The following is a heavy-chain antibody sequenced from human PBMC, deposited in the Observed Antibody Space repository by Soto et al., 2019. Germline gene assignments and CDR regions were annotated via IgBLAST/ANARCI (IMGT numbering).Heavy chain of an antibody. J-gene: IGHJ4*02. CDR1: GFSFSSAW. Sequence: EVQLVESGGGLVQPGGSLRLSCAVSGFSFSSAWMTWIRQAPGKGLERVATMNEDGSERYYVDSVKGRFTISRDNAKNALFLQMNSLRVEDTAVYFCARDRAYSRFDYWGQRSLVTVSS. V-gene: IGHV3-7*03. D-gene: IGHD4-4*01. CDR2: MNEDGSER. CDR3: ARDRAYSRFDY.